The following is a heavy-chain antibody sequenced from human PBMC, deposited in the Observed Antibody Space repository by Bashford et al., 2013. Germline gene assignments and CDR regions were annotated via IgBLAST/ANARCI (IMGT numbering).Heavy chain of an antibody. CDR3: ATLQQLDFDY. V-gene: IGHV3-30*03. J-gene: IGHJ4*02. D-gene: IGHD6-13*01. Sequence: VRQAPGKGLEWVAVIANDGSEKYYADSVKGRFTISRDISKNRLSLQMNSLTPEDTAVYYCATLQQLDFDYWGQGTLVTVSS. CDR2: IANDGSEK.